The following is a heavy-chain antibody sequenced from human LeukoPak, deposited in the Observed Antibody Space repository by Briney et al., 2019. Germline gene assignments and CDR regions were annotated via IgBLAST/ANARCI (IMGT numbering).Heavy chain of an antibody. Sequence: GGSLRLSCAASGFSFSSYWMSWVRQAPGKGLEWVANIKQDGSEKYYVDSVKGRSTISRDNAKNSLYLQMNSLRAEDTAVYYCAPLGSAYDAFDIWGQGTMVTVSS. V-gene: IGHV3-7*01. CDR2: IKQDGSEK. D-gene: IGHD3-16*01. J-gene: IGHJ3*02. CDR1: GFSFSSYW. CDR3: APLGSAYDAFDI.